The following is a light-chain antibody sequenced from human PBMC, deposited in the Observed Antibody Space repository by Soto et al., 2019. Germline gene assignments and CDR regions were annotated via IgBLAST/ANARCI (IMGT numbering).Light chain of an antibody. V-gene: IGKV3-11*01. Sequence: EIVLTQSPATLSLSPGERATLSCRASQSVSSYLAWFQQIPGQAPRLLIYDASNLETGVPSRFSGSGSGTDFTFTISSLQPEDIATYYCQQYDNLPFTFGPGTKVDIK. CDR3: QQYDNLPFT. CDR2: DAS. J-gene: IGKJ3*01. CDR1: QSVSSY.